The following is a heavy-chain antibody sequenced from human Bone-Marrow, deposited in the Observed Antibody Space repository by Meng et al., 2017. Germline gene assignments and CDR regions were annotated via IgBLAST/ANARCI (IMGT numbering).Heavy chain of an antibody. J-gene: IGHJ6*02. CDR2: INPNSGGT. CDR3: ARALPSPRTADHPEYGMDV. CDR1: GYTFTGYY. D-gene: IGHD1-14*01. V-gene: IGHV1-2*02. Sequence: ASVKVSCKASGYTFTGYYMHWVRQAPGQGLEWMGWINPNSGGTNYAQKFQGRVNMTRDTSISTAYMELSRLRADDTAVYYCARALPSPRTADHPEYGMDVWGQGTTVTVSS.